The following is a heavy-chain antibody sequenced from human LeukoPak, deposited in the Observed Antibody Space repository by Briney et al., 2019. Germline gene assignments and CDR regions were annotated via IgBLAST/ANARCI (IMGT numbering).Heavy chain of an antibody. V-gene: IGHV7-4-1*02. CDR3: AREGVWYGGNSEGYYFDY. CDR1: GYTFTGYY. CDR2: INTNTGNP. D-gene: IGHD4-23*01. Sequence: ASVKVSCKASGYTFTGYYMHWVRQAPGQGLEWMGWINTNTGNPTYAQGFTGRFVFSLDTSVSTAYLQISSLKAEDTAVYYCAREGVWYGGNSEGYYFDYWGQGTLVTVSS. J-gene: IGHJ4*02.